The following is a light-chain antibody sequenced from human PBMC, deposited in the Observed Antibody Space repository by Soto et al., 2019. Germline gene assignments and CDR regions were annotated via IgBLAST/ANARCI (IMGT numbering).Light chain of an antibody. J-gene: IGKJ5*01. CDR3: QQYGSSPPIS. V-gene: IGKV3-20*01. CDR2: GAS. Sequence: EIVLTQSPGTLSLSPGERATLSCRASQSVSSSYLAWYQQKPGQAPRLLIYGASSRATGIPDRFSGSGSVTDFTLTISGLEPEDFAVYYCQQYGSSPPISFGQGTRLEIK. CDR1: QSVSSSY.